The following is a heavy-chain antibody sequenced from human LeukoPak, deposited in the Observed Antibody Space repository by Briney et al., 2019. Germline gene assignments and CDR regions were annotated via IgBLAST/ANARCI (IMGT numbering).Heavy chain of an antibody. CDR2: ISSSSSYI. CDR3: ARDLDNLELGGYFDY. V-gene: IGHV3-21*01. J-gene: IGHJ4*02. D-gene: IGHD1-7*01. Sequence: PGGSLRLSCAASGFTFSSYSMDWVRQAPGKGLEWVSSISSSSSYIYYADSVKGRFTISRDNAKNSLYLQMNSLRAEDTAVYYCARDLDNLELGGYFDYWGQGTLVTVSS. CDR1: GFTFSSYS.